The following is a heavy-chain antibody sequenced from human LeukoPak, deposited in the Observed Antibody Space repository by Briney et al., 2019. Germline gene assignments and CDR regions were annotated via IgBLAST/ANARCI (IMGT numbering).Heavy chain of an antibody. Sequence: ASVKVSCKASGYTFTGYYMHWVRQAPGQGLEWMGWISPNSGGTNYAQKFQGRVTMTRDTSVSTAYMELSSLKSDDTAVYYCAGGNDLSSFGGVVALDYFDYWGQGTLVTVSS. D-gene: IGHD3-16*02. V-gene: IGHV1-2*02. CDR3: AGGNDLSSFGGVVALDYFDY. CDR2: ISPNSGGT. J-gene: IGHJ4*02. CDR1: GYTFTGYY.